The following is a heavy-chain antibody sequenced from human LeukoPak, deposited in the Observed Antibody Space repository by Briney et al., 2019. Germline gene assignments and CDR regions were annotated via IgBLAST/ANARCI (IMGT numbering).Heavy chain of an antibody. V-gene: IGHV3-23*01. CDR3: AKDKYYGSGSYVDY. D-gene: IGHD3-10*01. Sequence: GGSLRLSCEASGFTFRSYWMHWVRQAPGKGVEWVSAISGRGDSTYYADSVKGRFTISRDNSKNTLYLQMNSLRAEDTAVYYCAKDKYYGSGSYVDYWGQGTLVTVSS. J-gene: IGHJ4*02. CDR2: ISGRGDST. CDR1: GFTFRSYW.